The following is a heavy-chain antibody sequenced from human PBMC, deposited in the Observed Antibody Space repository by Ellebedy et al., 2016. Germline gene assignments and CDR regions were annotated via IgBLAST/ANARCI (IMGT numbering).Heavy chain of an antibody. CDR3: ARHHHPRYYDFWSGYLPSWFNP. CDR2: IYYSGST. V-gene: IGHV4-39*01. J-gene: IGHJ5*02. D-gene: IGHD3-3*01. Sequence: SETLSLXXTVSGGSISSYYWSWIRQPPGKGLEWIGSIYYSGSTYYNPSLKSRVTISVDTSKNQFSLKLSSVTAADTAVYYCARHHHPRYYDFWSGYLPSWFNPWGQGTLVTVSS. CDR1: GGSISSYY.